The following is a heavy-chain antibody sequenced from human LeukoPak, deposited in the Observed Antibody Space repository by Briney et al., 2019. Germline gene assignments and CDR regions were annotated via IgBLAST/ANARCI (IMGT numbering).Heavy chain of an antibody. D-gene: IGHD5-24*01. CDR2: ISYDGSNK. CDR1: GFTFSSYA. Sequence: GGSLRLSCAASGFTFSSYAMHWVRQAPGKGLEWVAVISYDGSNKYYADSVKGRFTISRDNSKNTLYLQMNSLRAEDTAVYYCARDGDGYNAPEAFDIWGQGTMVTVSS. V-gene: IGHV3-30-3*01. J-gene: IGHJ3*02. CDR3: ARDGDGYNAPEAFDI.